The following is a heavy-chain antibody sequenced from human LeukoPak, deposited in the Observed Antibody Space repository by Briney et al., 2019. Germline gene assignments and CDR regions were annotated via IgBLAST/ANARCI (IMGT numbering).Heavy chain of an antibody. CDR2: FDPEDGET. Sequence: ASVKVSCKVSGYTLTELSMHWVRQAPGKGLEWMGGFDPEDGETIYAQKFQGRVTMTEDTSTDTAYMELSSLRSEDTAVYYCAIKGIQLPFQFDAFDIWGQGTMVTVSS. D-gene: IGHD5-18*01. J-gene: IGHJ3*02. V-gene: IGHV1-24*01. CDR1: GYTLTELS. CDR3: AIKGIQLPFQFDAFDI.